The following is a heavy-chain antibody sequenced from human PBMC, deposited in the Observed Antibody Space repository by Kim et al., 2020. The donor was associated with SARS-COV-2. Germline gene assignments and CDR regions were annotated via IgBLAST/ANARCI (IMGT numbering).Heavy chain of an antibody. CDR1: GYTFPYFY. CDR2: INPSGGST. J-gene: IGHJ4*02. CDR3: ARVNSGTYYDY. Sequence: ASVKVSCKASGYTFPYFYIHWLRQAPGQGLDWLGIINPSGGSTTYVEKLQGRVTMTRDTSTSTVYMELSSLRSEDTAVYFCARVNSGTYYDYWGQGTLVTVS. D-gene: IGHD1-26*01. V-gene: IGHV1-46*04.